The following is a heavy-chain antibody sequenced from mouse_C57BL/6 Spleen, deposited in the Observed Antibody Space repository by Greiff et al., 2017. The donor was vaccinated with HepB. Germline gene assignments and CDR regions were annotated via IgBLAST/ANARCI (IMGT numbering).Heavy chain of an antibody. D-gene: IGHD3-1*01. CDR2: INPSNGGT. V-gene: IGHV1-53*01. Sequence: QVQLQQPGTELVKPGASVKLSCKASGYTFTSYWMHWVKQRPGQGLEWIGNINPSNGGTNYNEKFKSKATLTVDKSSSTAYMQLSSLTAEDSAVYYCARLGGLLYYFDYWGQGTTLTVSS. CDR1: GYTFTSYW. CDR3: ARLGGLLYYFDY. J-gene: IGHJ2*01.